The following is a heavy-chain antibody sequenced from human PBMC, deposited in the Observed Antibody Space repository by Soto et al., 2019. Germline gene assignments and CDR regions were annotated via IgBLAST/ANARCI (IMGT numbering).Heavy chain of an antibody. J-gene: IGHJ6*03. V-gene: IGHV4-34*01. CDR3: ARVRNYPYYYYYYMDV. CDR2: ISHSGST. CDR1: GGSFSGYY. Sequence: SETLSLTCAVYGGSFSGYYCSWIRQPPGKGLEWIGEISHSGSTNYNPSLKSRVTISVETSKNQFSLKLSSVTAADTAVYYCARVRNYPYYYYYYMDVWGKGTTVTVSS. D-gene: IGHD1-7*01.